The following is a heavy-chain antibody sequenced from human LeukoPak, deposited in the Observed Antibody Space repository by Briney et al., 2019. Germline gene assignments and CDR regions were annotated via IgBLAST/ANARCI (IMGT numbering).Heavy chain of an antibody. CDR2: IYWDDDK. CDR3: AHRQEWFGEFDQGDFDY. V-gene: IGHV2-5*02. Sequence: SGPTLVNPTQTLTLTCTFSGFSLSTSGVGVGWIRQPPGKALEWLALIYWDDDKRYSPSLKSRLTITKDTSKNQVVLTMTNMDPVDTATYYCAHRQEWFGEFDQGDFDYWGQGTLVTVSS. D-gene: IGHD3-10*01. CDR1: GFSLSTSGVG. J-gene: IGHJ4*02.